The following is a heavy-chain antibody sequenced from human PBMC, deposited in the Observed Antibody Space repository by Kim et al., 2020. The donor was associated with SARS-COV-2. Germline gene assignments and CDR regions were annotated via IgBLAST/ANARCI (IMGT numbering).Heavy chain of an antibody. CDR1: GGSVSSGSYY. J-gene: IGHJ6*02. CDR3: ASTPLGYERYYYYGMDV. V-gene: IGHV4-61*01. CDR2: IYYSGST. D-gene: IGHD5-12*01. Sequence: SETLSLTCTVSGGSVSSGSYYWSWIRQPPGKGLEWIGYIYYSGSTNYNPSLKSRVTISVDTSKNQFSLKLSSVTAADTAVYYCASTPLGYERYYYYGMDVWGQGTTVTVSS.